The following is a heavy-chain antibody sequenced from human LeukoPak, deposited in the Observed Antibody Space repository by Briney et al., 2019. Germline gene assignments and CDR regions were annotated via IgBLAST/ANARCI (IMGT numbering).Heavy chain of an antibody. CDR1: GFTFSSYW. J-gene: IGHJ6*03. CDR3: ARDVVAGGWYVGYYYYYMDV. D-gene: IGHD6-19*01. V-gene: IGHV3-7*01. CDR2: IKQDGSEK. Sequence: GGSLRLSCAASGFTFSSYWMSWVRQAPGKGLEGVANIKQDGSEKYYVDSVKGRFTISRDNAKNSLYLQMNSLRAEDTAVYYRARDVVAGGWYVGYYYYYMDVWGKGTTVTVSS.